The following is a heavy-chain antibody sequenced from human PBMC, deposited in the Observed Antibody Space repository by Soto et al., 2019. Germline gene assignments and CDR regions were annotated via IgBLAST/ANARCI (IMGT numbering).Heavy chain of an antibody. J-gene: IGHJ4*02. V-gene: IGHV3-30-3*01. D-gene: IGHD6-19*01. CDR3: ARADSSGAQGVY. Sequence: GGSLRLSCAASGFTFSIYAMHWVRQAPGKGLEWVAVISYDGSNKYYADSVKGRFTISRDNSKNTLYLQMNSLRAEDTAVYYCARADSSGAQGVYWGQGTLVTVSS. CDR1: GFTFSIYA. CDR2: ISYDGSNK.